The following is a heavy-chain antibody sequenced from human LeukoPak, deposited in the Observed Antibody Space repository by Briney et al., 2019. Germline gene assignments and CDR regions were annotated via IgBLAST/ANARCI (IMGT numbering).Heavy chain of an antibody. V-gene: IGHV3-30*18. J-gene: IGHJ6*02. Sequence: GRSLRLSCAASGFTFSSYGMHWVRQAPGKGLEWVAVISYDGSNKYYADSAKGRFTISRDNSKNTLYLQMNSLRAEDTAVYYCAKDRGCSSLYSSGCDLGMDVWGQGTTVTVSS. CDR3: AKDRGCSSLYSSGCDLGMDV. CDR1: GFTFSSYG. D-gene: IGHD6-19*01. CDR2: ISYDGSNK.